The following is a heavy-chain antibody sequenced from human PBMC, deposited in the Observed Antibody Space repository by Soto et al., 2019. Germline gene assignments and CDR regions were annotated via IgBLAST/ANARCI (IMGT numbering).Heavy chain of an antibody. J-gene: IGHJ5*02. CDR2: IYYSGST. CDR3: ARDTYGYYVGYFDP. CDR1: GGSISSYY. V-gene: IGHV4-59*12. Sequence: SETLSLTCTVSGGSISSYYWSWIRQPPGKGLEWIGYIYYSGSTNYNPSLESRVTISVDTSRNQFSLKVRSVTAADTAVYYCARDTYGYYVGYFDPWGQGTLFTVSS. D-gene: IGHD3-3*01.